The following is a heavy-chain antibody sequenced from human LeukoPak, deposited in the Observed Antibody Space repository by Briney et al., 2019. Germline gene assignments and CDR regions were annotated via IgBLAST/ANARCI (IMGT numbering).Heavy chain of an antibody. CDR1: GYTFTGYY. J-gene: IGHJ3*02. D-gene: IGHD6-19*01. V-gene: IGHV1-2*02. Sequence: GASVKVSCRASGYTFTGYYMHWVRQAPGQGLEWMGWINPKSGDTYYVQKFQGRVTMTRDTSISTAYMELSKLRSDDTAVYFCARGLRDYRSGLPNAFDIWGQGTMVTVSS. CDR2: INPKSGDT. CDR3: ARGLRDYRSGLPNAFDI.